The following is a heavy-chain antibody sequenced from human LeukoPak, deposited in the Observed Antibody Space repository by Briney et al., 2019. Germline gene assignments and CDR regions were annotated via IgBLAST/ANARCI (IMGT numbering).Heavy chain of an antibody. CDR1: GGSISGSSYY. D-gene: IGHD3-10*01. J-gene: IGHJ4*02. CDR2: IYYSGST. V-gene: IGHV4-39*07. CDR3: AKKRGFGSHFDY. Sequence: SETLSLTCTVSGGSISGSSYYWGWIRQPPGKGLEWIGIIYYSGSTYYNPSLKSRVTISVDTSKNQFSLKLSSVTAADTAVYYCAKKRGFGSHFDYWGQGTLVTVSS.